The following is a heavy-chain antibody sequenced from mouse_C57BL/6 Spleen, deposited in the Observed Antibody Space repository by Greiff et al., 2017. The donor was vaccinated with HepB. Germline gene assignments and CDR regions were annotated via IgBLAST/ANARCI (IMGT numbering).Heavy chain of an antibody. J-gene: IGHJ4*01. CDR3: ARDGSSYDYAMDY. CDR2: INYDGSST. V-gene: IGHV5-16*01. D-gene: IGHD1-1*01. Sequence: EVHLVESEGGLVQPGSSMKLSCTASGFTFSDYYMAWVRQVPEKGLEWVANINYDGSSTYYLDSLKSRFIISRDNAKNILYLQMSSLKSEDTATYYCARDGSSYDYAMDYWGQGTSVTVSS. CDR1: GFTFSDYY.